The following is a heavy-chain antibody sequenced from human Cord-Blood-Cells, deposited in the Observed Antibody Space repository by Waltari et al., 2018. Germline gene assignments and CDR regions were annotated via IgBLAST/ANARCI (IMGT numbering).Heavy chain of an antibody. V-gene: IGHV1-2*04. CDR3: VRFQVYCSSTSCYDAFDI. J-gene: IGHJ3*02. CDR1: GYTFTGYY. Sequence: QVQLVQSGAEVKKPGASVKVSCKASGYTFTGYYMHWVRQAPGQGLEWMGWINPNSGGTNYAQKFQGWVTMTRDTSISTAYMELSRLRSDDTAVYYCVRFQVYCSSTSCYDAFDIWGQGTMVTVSS. D-gene: IGHD2-2*01. CDR2: INPNSGGT.